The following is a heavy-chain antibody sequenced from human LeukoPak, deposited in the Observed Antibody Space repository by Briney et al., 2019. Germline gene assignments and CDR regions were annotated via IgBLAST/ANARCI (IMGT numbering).Heavy chain of an antibody. CDR2: IYYSGST. J-gene: IGHJ4*02. D-gene: IGHD3-10*01. CDR3: ARGGDMVRGDVFDY. Sequence: SETLSLTCTVSGGSISSYYWSWIRQPPGKGLEWIGYIYYSGSTNYNPSLKSRVTISVDTSKNQFSLKLSSVTAADTAVYYCARGGDMVRGDVFDYWGQGTLVTVSS. V-gene: IGHV4-59*01. CDR1: GGSISSYY.